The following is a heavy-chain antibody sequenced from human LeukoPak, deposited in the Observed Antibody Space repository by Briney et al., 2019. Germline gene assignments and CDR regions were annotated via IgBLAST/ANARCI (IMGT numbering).Heavy chain of an antibody. CDR2: IYRSDHS. Sequence: PSETLSLTCAVSGGSISSSDWWSWVRQPPGRGLEWIGYIYRSDHSNYNPSLTSRVTMSLDKSKNQFSLKLSSVTAADTAVYYCARGSYGDPDYWGQGTLVTVSS. V-gene: IGHV4-4*02. CDR1: GGSISSSDW. D-gene: IGHD4-17*01. CDR3: ARGSYGDPDY. J-gene: IGHJ4*02.